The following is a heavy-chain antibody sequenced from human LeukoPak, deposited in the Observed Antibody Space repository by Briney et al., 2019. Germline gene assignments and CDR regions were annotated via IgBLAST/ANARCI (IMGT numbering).Heavy chain of an antibody. D-gene: IGHD6-13*01. Sequence: GASVKVSCKASGYTFTGYYMHWVRQAPGQGLERMGWINPNSGGTNYAQKFQGRVTMTRDTSISTAYMELSRLRSDDTAVYYCAVCQLLHDCIAAAGTAPWDAFDIWGQGTMVTVSS. J-gene: IGHJ3*02. CDR2: INPNSGGT. V-gene: IGHV1-2*02. CDR1: GYTFTGYY. CDR3: AVCQLLHDCIAAAGTAPWDAFDI.